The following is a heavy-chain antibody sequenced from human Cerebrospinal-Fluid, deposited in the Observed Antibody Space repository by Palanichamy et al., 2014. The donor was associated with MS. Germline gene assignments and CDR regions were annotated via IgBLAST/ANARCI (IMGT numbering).Heavy chain of an antibody. J-gene: IGHJ3*02. Sequence: QVQLVQSGAEVKKPGASVKVSCKASGYIFSDYAIHWVRQAPGQNFEWMGWINTGNGKTQYSQKFQGRVTIIRDTSANTAYLAVGSLRSEDTAVYYCARDRSHLQIPDAFDIWGQGTMVTVSA. CDR3: ARDRSHLQIPDAFDI. V-gene: IGHV1-3*04. CDR2: INTGNGKT. CDR1: GYIFSDYA.